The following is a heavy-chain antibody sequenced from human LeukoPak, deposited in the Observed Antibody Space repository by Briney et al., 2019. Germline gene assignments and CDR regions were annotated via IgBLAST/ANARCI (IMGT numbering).Heavy chain of an antibody. CDR3: ARDYYDSSGYTGFDY. J-gene: IGHJ4*02. CDR1: GYTFTSYG. V-gene: IGHV1-18*01. D-gene: IGHD3-22*01. CDR2: ISAYNGNT. Sequence: ASVTVSCTASGYTFTSYGISWVRQAPGQGLEWMGWISAYNGNTNYAQKLQGRVTMTTDTSTSTAYMELRSLRSDDTAVYYCARDYYDSSGYTGFDYWGQGTLVTVSS.